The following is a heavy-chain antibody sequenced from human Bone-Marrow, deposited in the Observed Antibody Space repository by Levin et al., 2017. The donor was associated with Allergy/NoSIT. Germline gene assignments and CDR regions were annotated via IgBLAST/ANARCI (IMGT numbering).Heavy chain of an antibody. CDR2: IIPIFGTA. V-gene: IGHV1-69*06. J-gene: IGHJ5*02. D-gene: IGHD3/OR15-3a*01. CDR1: GGTFSSYA. CDR3: AREAQLRRNKPGLGYNWFDP. Sequence: ASVKVSCKASGGTFSSYAISWVRQAPGQGLEWMGGIIPIFGTANYAQKFQGRVTITADKSTSTAYMELSSLRSEDTAVYYCAREAQLRRNKPGLGYNWFDPWGQGTLVTVSS.